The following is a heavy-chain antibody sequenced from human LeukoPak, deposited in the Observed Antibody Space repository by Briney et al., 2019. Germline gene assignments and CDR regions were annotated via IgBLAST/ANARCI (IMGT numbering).Heavy chain of an antibody. D-gene: IGHD3-10*01. J-gene: IGHJ3*02. CDR2: IKQDGSEK. CDR1: GFTFSSYW. V-gene: IGHV3-7*04. Sequence: GGSLRLSCAASGFTFSSYWMSWVRQAPGKGLEWVANIKQDGSEKYYVDSVKGRFTISRDNAKNSLYLQMNSLRAEDTAVYYCVRVVRGVIRAFDIWGQGTMVTVSS. CDR3: VRVVRGVIRAFDI.